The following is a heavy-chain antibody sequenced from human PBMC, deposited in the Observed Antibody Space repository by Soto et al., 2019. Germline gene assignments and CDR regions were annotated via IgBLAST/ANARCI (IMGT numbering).Heavy chain of an antibody. D-gene: IGHD3-22*01. Sequence: QVQLQESGPGLVKPSETLSLTCTVSGDSVSTYYWSWIRQSPGKGLEWIGNIYNSGSTNYNPSLKSRLTISVDTSKNQTSLKLSSVTAADTAVYYCARGSQYYDSSGYYYRHFDYWGQGTLVTVSS. V-gene: IGHV4-59*02. CDR2: IYNSGST. CDR1: GDSVSTYY. J-gene: IGHJ4*02. CDR3: ARGSQYYDSSGYYYRHFDY.